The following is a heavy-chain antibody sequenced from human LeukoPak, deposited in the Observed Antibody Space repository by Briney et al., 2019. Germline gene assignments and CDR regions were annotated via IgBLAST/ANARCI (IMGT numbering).Heavy chain of an antibody. D-gene: IGHD3-3*01. J-gene: IGHJ4*02. CDR2: IHDSDNT. V-gene: IGHV4-59*01. CDR1: GGSISSYY. CDR3: ARGRRTIFGVVTPHFDY. Sequence: SETLSLTCTVSGGSISSYYWSWIRQSPGKGLEWIGYIHDSDNTYYSPSLRSRVTISVDTSKNQFSLRVNSMTAADTAVYYCARGRRTIFGVVTPHFDYWGQGTLVTVSS.